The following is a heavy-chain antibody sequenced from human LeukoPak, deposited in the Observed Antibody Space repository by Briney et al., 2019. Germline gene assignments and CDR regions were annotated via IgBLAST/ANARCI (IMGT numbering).Heavy chain of an antibody. J-gene: IGHJ3*02. V-gene: IGHV3-33*08. Sequence: GGSLRLSCAASGFTFSSYGMHWVRQAPGKGLEWVAFIRYDGSNKYYADSVKGRFTISRDNSKNTLYLQMNSLRAEDTAVCYCARFWSSGGAFDIWGQGTMVTVSS. D-gene: IGHD3-3*01. CDR1: GFTFSSYG. CDR2: IRYDGSNK. CDR3: ARFWSSGGAFDI.